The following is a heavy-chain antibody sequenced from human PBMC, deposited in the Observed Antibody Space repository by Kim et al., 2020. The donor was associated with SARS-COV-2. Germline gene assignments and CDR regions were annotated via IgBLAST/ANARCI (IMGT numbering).Heavy chain of an antibody. J-gene: IGHJ6*03. D-gene: IGHD6-6*01. Sequence: TPSLSGRGTISVDTSKTEFSLKLSYVTAADTAVYYCARLENYYYCYMDVWGRGTTVTVSS. V-gene: IGHV4-4*09. CDR3: ARLENYYYCYMDV.